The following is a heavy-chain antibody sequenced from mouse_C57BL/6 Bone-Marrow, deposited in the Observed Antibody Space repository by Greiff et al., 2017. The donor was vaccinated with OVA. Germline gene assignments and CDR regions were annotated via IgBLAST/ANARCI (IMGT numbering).Heavy chain of an antibody. J-gene: IGHJ2*01. D-gene: IGHD1-1*01. CDR2: IDPSDSST. Sequence: QVQLQQPGAELVKPGASVKLSCKASGYTFTSYWMQWVKQRPGQGLEWIGEIDPSDSSTNYNQKFKGKATLTVDTSSSTAHMKLSSLTSEDSAVYYCARHDSSGYWGQGTTLTVSS. CDR3: ARHDSSGY. CDR1: GYTFTSYW. V-gene: IGHV1-50*01.